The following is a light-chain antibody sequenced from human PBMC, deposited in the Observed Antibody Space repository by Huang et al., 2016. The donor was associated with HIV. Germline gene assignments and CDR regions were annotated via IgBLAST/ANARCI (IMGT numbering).Light chain of an antibody. Sequence: EMVLTQSPATLFLSPGERATLSCRASQSVSSYLASYQPKPCQAPRLLLCDAANRATGIPARVSGSGSGTDFTLTISSREPEDFAVYYCQQRSNWPPRFTFGPGTKVDIK. V-gene: IGKV3-11*01. CDR1: QSVSSY. J-gene: IGKJ3*01. CDR2: DAA. CDR3: QQRSNWPPRFT.